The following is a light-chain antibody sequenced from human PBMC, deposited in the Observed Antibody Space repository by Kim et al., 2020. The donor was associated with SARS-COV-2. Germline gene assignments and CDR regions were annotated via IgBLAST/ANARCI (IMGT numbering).Light chain of an antibody. J-gene: IGLJ3*02. V-gene: IGLV4-69*01. CDR1: SGHSSNA. Sequence: LFLPPSPSSSSSLGASVKLTCTLSSGHSSNAIAWHQQQPEKGPRYLMKLNSDGSHSKGDGIPDRFSGSSSGAERYLTISSLQSEDGADYYCQTWGTGILVFGGGTQLTVL. CDR2: LNSDGSH. CDR3: QTWGTGILV.